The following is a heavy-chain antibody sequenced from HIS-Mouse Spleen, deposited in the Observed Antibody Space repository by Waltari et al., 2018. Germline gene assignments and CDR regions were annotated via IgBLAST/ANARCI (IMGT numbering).Heavy chain of an antibody. Sequence: QLQLQESGPGLVKPSETLSLTCTVPGGSISSRSYYWGWIRQPPGKGLEWIGSVYYSGSTYYNPSLKSRVTISVDTSKNQFSLKLSSVTAADTAVYYCARSIPSSSPTYWGQGTLVTVSS. J-gene: IGHJ4*02. V-gene: IGHV4-39*07. CDR2: VYYSGST. CDR3: ARSIPSSSPTY. D-gene: IGHD6-6*01. CDR1: GGSISSRSYY.